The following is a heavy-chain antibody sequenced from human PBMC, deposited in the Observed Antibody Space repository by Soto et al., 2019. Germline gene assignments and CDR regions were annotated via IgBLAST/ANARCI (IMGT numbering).Heavy chain of an antibody. D-gene: IGHD3-3*01. CDR1: GGSISSGDYY. CDR2: IYYSGST. V-gene: IGHV4-30-4*01. J-gene: IGHJ4*02. Sequence: QVQLQESGPGLVKPSQTLSLTCTVSGGSISSGDYYWSWIRQPPGKGLEWIGYIYYSGSTYYNPSRKRRFTISVDSSMNLFSLKLSSVTASDTAVYYCAVILGARYFDYWGQGTLVTFSS. CDR3: AVILGARYFDY.